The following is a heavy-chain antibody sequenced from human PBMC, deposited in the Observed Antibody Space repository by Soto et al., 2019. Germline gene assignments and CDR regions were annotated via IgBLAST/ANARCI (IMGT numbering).Heavy chain of an antibody. V-gene: IGHV3-49*04. CDR2: IRSKAYGGTT. D-gene: IGHD5-18*01. J-gene: IGHJ6*02. CDR3: TRARDTAMVAKVYYYYGMDV. Sequence: GGSLRLSCAGSGFTLSDHYIDWVRQAPGKGLEWVGFIRSKAYGGTTEYAASVKGRFTISRDDSKSIAYLQMNSLKTEDTAVYYCTRARDTAMVAKVYYYYGMDVWGQGTTVTVSS. CDR1: GFTLSDHY.